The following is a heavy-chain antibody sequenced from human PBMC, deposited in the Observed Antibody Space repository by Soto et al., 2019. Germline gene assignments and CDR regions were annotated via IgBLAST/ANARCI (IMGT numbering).Heavy chain of an antibody. J-gene: IGHJ6*03. CDR1: GFTFSSYA. V-gene: IGHV3-23*01. D-gene: IGHD3-3*01. CDR2: ISGSGGST. CDR3: SKSNYDFWSGYTRGYYYYYMDV. Sequence: GGSLRLSCAASGFTFSSYAMSWVRQAPGKGLEWVSAISGSGGSTYYADSVKGRFTISRDNSKNTLYLQMNSLRAEDTAVYYCSKSNYDFWSGYTRGYYYYYMDVWGKGTTVTVSS.